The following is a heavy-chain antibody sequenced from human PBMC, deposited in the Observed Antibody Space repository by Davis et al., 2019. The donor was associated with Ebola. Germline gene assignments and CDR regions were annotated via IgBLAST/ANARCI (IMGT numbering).Heavy chain of an antibody. CDR3: ARKGVDYFYDNHGYYREGWLDA. J-gene: IGHJ5*02. CDR2: ISAYNGNT. D-gene: IGHD3-22*01. CDR1: GYTFNSHG. V-gene: IGHV1-18*01. Sequence: AASVKVSCKASGYTFNSHGISWVRQAPGQGLEWMAWISAYNGNTNYAQNFQGRITMTTDTSTSAAYMELRSLRSDDTAVYYCARKGVDYFYDNHGYYREGWLDAWGPGTLVTVSS.